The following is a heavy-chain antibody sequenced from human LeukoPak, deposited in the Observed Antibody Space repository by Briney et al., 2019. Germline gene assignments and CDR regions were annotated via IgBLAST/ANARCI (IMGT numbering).Heavy chain of an antibody. J-gene: IGHJ4*02. Sequence: SQTLSLTCTVSGGSISSGSHYWSWIRQPTGKGLEWIGRIYTSGSTKYNPSLKSRVTISVDTSQNQFSLKLSSVTAADTAVYYCARDDSSGYYTYWGQGTLVTVSS. V-gene: IGHV4-61*02. CDR3: ARDDSSGYYTY. CDR2: IYTSGST. CDR1: GGSISSGSHY. D-gene: IGHD3-22*01.